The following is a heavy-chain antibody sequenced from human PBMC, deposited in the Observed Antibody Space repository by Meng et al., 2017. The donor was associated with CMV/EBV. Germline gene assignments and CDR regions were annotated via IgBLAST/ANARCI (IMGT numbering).Heavy chain of an antibody. D-gene: IGHD3-9*01. J-gene: IGHJ5*02. Sequence: GGSLRLSCAASGFTFSSYGMHWVRQAPGKGLEWVAFIRYDGSTKYYADSVKGRFTISRDNSKNTLYLQMNSLRAEDTAVYYCAIGEYDILTGSRPWGQGTLVTVSS. CDR2: IRYDGSTK. CDR3: AIGEYDILTGSRP. V-gene: IGHV3-30*02. CDR1: GFTFSSYG.